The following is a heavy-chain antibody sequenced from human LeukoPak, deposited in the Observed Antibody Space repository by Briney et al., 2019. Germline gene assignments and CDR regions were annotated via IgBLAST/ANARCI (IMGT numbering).Heavy chain of an antibody. CDR2: IIPIFGTA. D-gene: IGHD3-10*01. Sequence: GASVKVSCKASGGTFSSYAISWVRQAPGQGLEWMGGIIPIFGTANYAQKFQGRVTITADESTSTAYMELSSLRSEVTAVYYCARDRQWFGELSTSGFDPWGQGTLVTVSS. CDR1: GGTFSSYA. J-gene: IGHJ5*02. CDR3: ARDRQWFGELSTSGFDP. V-gene: IGHV1-69*13.